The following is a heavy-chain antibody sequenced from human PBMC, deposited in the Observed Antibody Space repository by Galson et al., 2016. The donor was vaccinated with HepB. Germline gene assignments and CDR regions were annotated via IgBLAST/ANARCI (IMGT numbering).Heavy chain of an antibody. V-gene: IGHV4-59*01. J-gene: IGHJ3*02. Sequence: ETLSLTCTVSGGSISSYYWSWIRQPPGKGLEWIGYIYYTGSTNYNSSLRSRVTISLDTSKNQFSLKLSSVTAADTAVYYCARALRGWTDAFDIWGQGTMVTVSS. CDR3: ARALRGWTDAFDI. CDR2: IYYTGST. D-gene: IGHD2-15*01. CDR1: GGSISSYY.